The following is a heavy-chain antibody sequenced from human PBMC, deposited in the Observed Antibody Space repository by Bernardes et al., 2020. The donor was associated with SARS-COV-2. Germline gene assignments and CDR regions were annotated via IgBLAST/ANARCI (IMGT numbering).Heavy chain of an antibody. CDR3: AKDGLGISWYFDL. CDR1: GFTFGSYG. V-gene: IGHV3-30*18. J-gene: IGHJ2*01. CDR2: ISYDGGNK. Sequence: GGSLRLSCAASGFTFGSYGMHWVRQAPGKGLEWVAVISYDGGNKYSADSVKGRFTISRDNSKNTLYLQMNSLRTEDTGVYYCAKDGLGISWYFDLWGRGTLVTVSS. D-gene: IGHD7-27*01.